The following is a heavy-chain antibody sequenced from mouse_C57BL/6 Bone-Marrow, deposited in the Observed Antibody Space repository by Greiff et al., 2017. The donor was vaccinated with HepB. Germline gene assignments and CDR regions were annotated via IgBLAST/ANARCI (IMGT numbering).Heavy chain of an antibody. CDR2: ISDGGSYT. CDR3: ARFKDWYFDV. Sequence: EVKLMESGGGLVKPGGSLKLSCAASGFTFSSYAMSWVRQTPEKRLEWVATISDGGSYTYYPDNVKGRFTISRDNAKNNLYLQMSHLKSEDTALYYCARFKDWYFDVWGTGTTVTVSS. CDR1: GFTFSSYA. J-gene: IGHJ1*03. V-gene: IGHV5-4*03.